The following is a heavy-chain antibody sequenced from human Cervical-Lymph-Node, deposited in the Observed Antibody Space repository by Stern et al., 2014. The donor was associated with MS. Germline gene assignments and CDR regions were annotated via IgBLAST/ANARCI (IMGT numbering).Heavy chain of an antibody. J-gene: IGHJ3*02. Sequence: DQLVESGAEEKKPGASVKVTCKTSGYRFTTYDFNWVRQAPGQGLEWMGWVNPDSGTTGYAPKFQGRVTLTTTTSLKTTSMELRSLRPDDTAVYYCARGGRGAFDIWGQGTMITVSS. CDR2: VNPDSGTT. CDR3: ARGGRGAFDI. CDR1: GYRFTTYD. V-gene: IGHV1-8*01. D-gene: IGHD1-14*01.